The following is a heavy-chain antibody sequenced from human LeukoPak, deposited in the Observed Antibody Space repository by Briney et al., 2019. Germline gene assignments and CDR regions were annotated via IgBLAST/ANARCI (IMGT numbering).Heavy chain of an antibody. CDR1: GVTLSSYA. V-gene: IGHV1-69*13. Sequence: ASVKVSCTAPGVTLSSYAISWVRQAPGEGLEWMGGIIPISVTANYAQKFQGRVTNTAVESTSTAYMELSSLRSEGTTVYYCARVGGSLGNAFDIWGQGTMVTVSS. CDR3: ARVGGSLGNAFDI. J-gene: IGHJ3*02. CDR2: IIPISVTA. D-gene: IGHD1-26*01.